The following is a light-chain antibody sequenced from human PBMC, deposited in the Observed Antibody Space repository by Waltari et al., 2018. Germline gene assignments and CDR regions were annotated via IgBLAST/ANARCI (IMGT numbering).Light chain of an antibody. Sequence: DIQMTQSPSTLSASVGDRVTITCRASQSISTRWAWYQQKPGKAPKLLIYKASNLESGVPSRFSGSGSGTEFTLTISSLQPDDFATYYCQQYNSYSSSITFGQGTRLEIK. CDR2: KAS. V-gene: IGKV1-5*03. J-gene: IGKJ5*01. CDR1: QSISTR. CDR3: QQYNSYSSSIT.